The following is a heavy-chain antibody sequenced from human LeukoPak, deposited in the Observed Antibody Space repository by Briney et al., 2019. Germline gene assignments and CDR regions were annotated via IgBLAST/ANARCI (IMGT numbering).Heavy chain of an antibody. J-gene: IGHJ6*04. CDR1: GYSIGSGFY. V-gene: IGHV4-38-2*01. Sequence: SETLSLTCAVSGYSIGSGFYWGWMRQPPGGGLVWIGSIFYSGSTYHNPSLKSRVTISVDTSKNQFSLKLSSVTAADTALYYCARASGSYGSGSYYYSGMDVWGKGTTVTVSS. CDR2: IFYSGST. D-gene: IGHD3-10*01. CDR3: ARASGSYGSGSYYYSGMDV.